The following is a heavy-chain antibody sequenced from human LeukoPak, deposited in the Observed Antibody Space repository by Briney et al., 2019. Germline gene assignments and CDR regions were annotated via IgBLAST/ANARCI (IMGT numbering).Heavy chain of an antibody. J-gene: IGHJ4*02. Sequence: SETLSLTCTVSGGSISSYYWSWIRQPPGKGLEWIGYIYYSGSTNYNPSLKSRVTISVGTSKNQFSLKLSSVTAADTAVYYCARGDYYGSGSYYIGYWGQGTLVTVSS. V-gene: IGHV4-59*01. CDR2: IYYSGST. D-gene: IGHD3-10*01. CDR3: ARGDYYGSGSYYIGY. CDR1: GGSISSYY.